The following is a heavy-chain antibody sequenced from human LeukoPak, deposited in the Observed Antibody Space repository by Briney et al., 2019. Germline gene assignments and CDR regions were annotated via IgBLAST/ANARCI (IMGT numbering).Heavy chain of an antibody. CDR2: ISWKSGSI. CDR1: GFTFGDYA. CDR3: AKGLRPNYYYGMDV. J-gene: IGHJ6*02. Sequence: GGSLRLSCAASGFTFGDYAMHWVRQAPGKGLEWVSGISWKSGSIGYADPVKGRFTISRDNAKNSLYLQMNSLRAEDTALYYCAKGLRPNYYYGMDVWGQGTTVTVSS. V-gene: IGHV3-9*01.